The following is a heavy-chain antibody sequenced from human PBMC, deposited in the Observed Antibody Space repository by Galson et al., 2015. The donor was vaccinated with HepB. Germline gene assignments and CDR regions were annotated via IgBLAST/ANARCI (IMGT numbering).Heavy chain of an antibody. CDR3: ARVLAARPYYYYGMDV. J-gene: IGHJ6*02. CDR2: ISYDGSNK. V-gene: IGHV3-30*04. Sequence: SLRLSCAASGFTFSSYAMHWVRQAPGKGLEWVAVISYDGSNKYYADSVKGRFTISRDNSKNTLYLQMNSLRAEDTAVYYCARVLAARPYYYYGMDVWGQGTTVTVSS. CDR1: GFTFSSYA. D-gene: IGHD6-6*01.